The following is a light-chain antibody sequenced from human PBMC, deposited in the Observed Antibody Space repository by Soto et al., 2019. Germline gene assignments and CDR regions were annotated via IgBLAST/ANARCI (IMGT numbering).Light chain of an antibody. CDR3: QKYGSSPLT. Sequence: EIVLPQSPGTLSLSPGARAPLSCRASQSVSSSYLAWYQQKPGQAPRLLIYGASSRATGIPDRFSGSGSGTDFTLTISRLEPEDFAVYYCQKYGSSPLTFGGGTKVDIK. CDR1: QSVSSSY. CDR2: GAS. V-gene: IGKV3-20*01. J-gene: IGKJ4*01.